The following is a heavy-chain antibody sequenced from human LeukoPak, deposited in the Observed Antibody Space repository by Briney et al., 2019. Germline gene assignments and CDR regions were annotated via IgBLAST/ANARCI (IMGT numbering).Heavy chain of an antibody. CDR2: IYSGGST. Sequence: GGSLRLSCAASGFTVSSNYMSWVRQAPGKGLEWVSVIYSGGSTYYADSVKGRFTISRDSSKNTLYLQMNSLRAEDTAVYYCARDRYGSGSYGYWGQGTLVTVSS. CDR3: ARDRYGSGSYGY. CDR1: GFTVSSNY. J-gene: IGHJ4*02. D-gene: IGHD3-10*01. V-gene: IGHV3-66*01.